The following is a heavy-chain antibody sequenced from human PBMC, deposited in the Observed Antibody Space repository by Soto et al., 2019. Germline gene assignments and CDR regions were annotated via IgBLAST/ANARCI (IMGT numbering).Heavy chain of an antibody. V-gene: IGHV3-7*03. CDR3: AKARLWGGDGYNSYYYNAMDV. Sequence: PGGSLRLSCAASGFTFNKYWMSWVRQAPGKGLEWVASIKQDGSEKYYVDSVKGRFTISRDNAKNSLYLQMNSLRPEDTALYYCAKARLWGGDGYNSYYYNAMDVWGQGTTVTVSS. D-gene: IGHD3-16*01. CDR2: IKQDGSEK. CDR1: GFTFNKYW. J-gene: IGHJ6*02.